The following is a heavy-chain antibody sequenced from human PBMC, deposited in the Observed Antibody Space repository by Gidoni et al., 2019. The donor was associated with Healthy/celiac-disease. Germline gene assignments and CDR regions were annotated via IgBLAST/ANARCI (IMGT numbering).Heavy chain of an antibody. V-gene: IGHV2-5*01. CDR1: RFSLSTSGVG. CDR2: IYWNDDK. D-gene: IGHD3-10*01. Sequence: QITLKESGPTLVKPTQTLPLTCTFSRFSLSTSGVGVGWIRQPPGKALEWLALIYWNDDKRYSPSLKSRLTITKDTSKNQVVLTMTNMDPVDTATYYCAHRALWFGDPNWFDPWGQGTLVTVSS. CDR3: AHRALWFGDPNWFDP. J-gene: IGHJ5*02.